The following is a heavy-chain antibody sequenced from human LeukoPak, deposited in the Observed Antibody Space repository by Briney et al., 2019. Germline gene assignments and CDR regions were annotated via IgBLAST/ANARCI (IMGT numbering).Heavy chain of an antibody. CDR3: ARDAPFPYYYYMDV. J-gene: IGHJ6*03. V-gene: IGHV1-2*02. CDR1: GYTFTGYY. CDR2: INPNSGGT. Sequence: ASVKVPCKASGYTFTGYYMHWVRQAPGQGLEWMGWINPNSGGTNYAQKFQGRVTMTRDTSISTAYMELSRLRSDDTAVYYCARDAPFPYYYYMDVWGKGTTVTVSS.